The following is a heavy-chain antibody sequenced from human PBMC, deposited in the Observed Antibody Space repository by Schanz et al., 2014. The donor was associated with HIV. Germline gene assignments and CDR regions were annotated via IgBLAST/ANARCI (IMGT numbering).Heavy chain of an antibody. V-gene: IGHV3-7*01. CDR3: ARVPRWLQPHFDY. Sequence: EVQLVESGGGLVQPGGSLRLSCAASGFTFSRYWMNWVRQAPGKGLEWVASIKQDGGEKHYVASVKGRFTISRDNVKNSLYLQMNSLRAEDTAVYYCARVPRWLQPHFDYWGQGILVTVSS. CDR2: IKQDGGEK. J-gene: IGHJ4*02. D-gene: IGHD5-12*01. CDR1: GFTFSRYW.